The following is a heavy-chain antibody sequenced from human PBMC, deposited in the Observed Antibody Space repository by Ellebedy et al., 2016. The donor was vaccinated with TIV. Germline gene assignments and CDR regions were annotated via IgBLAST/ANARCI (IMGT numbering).Heavy chain of an antibody. CDR1: GGSFSGYY. J-gene: IGHJ4*02. CDR2: INHSGSS. V-gene: IGHV4-34*01. CDR3: ARGRTAMITNPKYFDY. Sequence: SETLSLTXAVNGGSFSGYYWSWIRQPPGKGLEWIGEINHSGSSNYNPSLKSRVTISRDTSKNQFSLKLTSVTAADTAVYYCARGRTAMITNPKYFDYWGQGTLLTVSS. D-gene: IGHD5-18*01.